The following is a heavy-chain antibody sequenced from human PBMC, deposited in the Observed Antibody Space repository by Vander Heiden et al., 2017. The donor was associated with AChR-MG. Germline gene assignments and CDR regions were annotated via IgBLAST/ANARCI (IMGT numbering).Heavy chain of an antibody. Sequence: QVQLVQSGAEVKKPGASVKVSCKASGYTFTSYAMHWVRQAPGQRLEWMGWINAGNGNTKYSQKVQGRVTITRDTSASTAYMELRSMRSEDTAVYYCARLRRGGAYNWFDPWGQGTLVTVSS. V-gene: IGHV1-3*01. J-gene: IGHJ5*02. D-gene: IGHD1-26*01. CDR3: ARLRRGGAYNWFDP. CDR2: INAGNGNT. CDR1: GYTFTSYA.